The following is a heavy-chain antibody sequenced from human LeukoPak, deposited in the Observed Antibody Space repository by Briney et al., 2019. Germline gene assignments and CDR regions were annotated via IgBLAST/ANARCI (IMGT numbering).Heavy chain of an antibody. CDR3: VREPLHNSSPSAPGTDGFDP. CDR1: GYTFTADC. D-gene: IGHD6-13*01. V-gene: IGHV1-2*02. Sequence: SVKVSCKAAGYTFTADCLHWVRHPPGPGLGWMGWITPNSGATNYAQNCQGRVTITRYKAITTAYMDLRRLRSDDPAVYYCVREPLHNSSPSAPGTDGFDPWGQGTLVTVSP. J-gene: IGHJ5*02. CDR2: ITPNSGAT.